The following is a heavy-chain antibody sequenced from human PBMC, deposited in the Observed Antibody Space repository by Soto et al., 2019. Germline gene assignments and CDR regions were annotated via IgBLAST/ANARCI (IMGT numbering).Heavy chain of an antibody. CDR2: IIPIFGTA. V-gene: IGHV1-69*01. CDR1: GGTFSSYA. D-gene: IGHD2-21*01. J-gene: IGHJ4*02. CDR3: SKAQVKIAKNTQGDH. Sequence: QAQLVQSGAEVKKPGSSVKVSCKASGGTFSSYAISWVRQAPGQGLEWMGGIIPIFGTANYAQKFQGRVTITADESTRPTYKGVNSLKTEGTGGYCFSKAQVKIAKNTQGDHWGQGTLVTVSS.